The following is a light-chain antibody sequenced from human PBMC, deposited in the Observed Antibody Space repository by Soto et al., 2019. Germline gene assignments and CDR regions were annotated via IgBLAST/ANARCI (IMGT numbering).Light chain of an antibody. CDR2: DSS. J-gene: IGKJ2*01. CDR3: QQYNNWPRDT. Sequence: EIVMTQSPATLSVPPGERATLSCRASQSVGGKVAWYQQKPGQAPRLLIYDSSTRATGVPTRFSGSASGTDFTLTISSLQSEDFAVYYCQQYNNWPRDTFGQGTNLEIK. CDR1: QSVGGK. V-gene: IGKV3-15*01.